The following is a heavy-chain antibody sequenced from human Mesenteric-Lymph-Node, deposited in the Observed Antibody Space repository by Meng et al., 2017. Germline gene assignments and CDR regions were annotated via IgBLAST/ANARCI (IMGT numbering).Heavy chain of an antibody. CDR1: GFTFSSYD. CDR2: IGTAGDT. D-gene: IGHD3-10*01. J-gene: IGHJ6*02. Sequence: GESLKICCAACGFTFSSYDMHWVRQATGKGLEWVSAIGTAGDTYYPGSVKGRFTISRDNSKNTLYLQMNSLRAEDTAVYYCAKESSITMVRGVEYYYYGMDVWGQGTTVTVSS. V-gene: IGHV3-13*01. CDR3: AKESSITMVRGVEYYYYGMDV.